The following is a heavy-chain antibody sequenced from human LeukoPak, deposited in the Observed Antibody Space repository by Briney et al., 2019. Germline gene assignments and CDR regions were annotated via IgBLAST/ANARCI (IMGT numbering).Heavy chain of an antibody. CDR3: ARDKQQLVFDY. CDR2: IKQDGSEK. J-gene: IGHJ4*02. V-gene: IGHV3-7*01. D-gene: IGHD6-13*01. Sequence: GGSLRLSCAASGFTFSSYWMSWVRQAPGKGLEWVANIKQDGSEKYYLDSVKGRFTISRDNAKNSVYLQMNSLRAEDTAVYYCARDKQQLVFDYWGQGTLVTVSS. CDR1: GFTFSSYW.